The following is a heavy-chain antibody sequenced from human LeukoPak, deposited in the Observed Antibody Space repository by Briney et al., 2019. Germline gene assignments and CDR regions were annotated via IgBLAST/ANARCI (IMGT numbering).Heavy chain of an antibody. V-gene: IGHV3-43*02. J-gene: IGHJ5*02. CDR1: GFTFDDYA. D-gene: IGHD2-8*02. CDR2: ISGDGGST. CDR3: AKDNEDWWNRGWFDP. Sequence: GGSLRLSCAASGFTFDDYAMHWVRQAPGKSLEWVSLISGDGGSTYYADSVRGRFTISRDNSKNSLYLQMNSLRTEDTALYYCAKDNEDWWNRGWFDPWGQGTLVTVSS.